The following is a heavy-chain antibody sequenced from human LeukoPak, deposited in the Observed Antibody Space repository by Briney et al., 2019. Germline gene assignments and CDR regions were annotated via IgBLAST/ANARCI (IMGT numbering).Heavy chain of an antibody. J-gene: IGHJ4*02. CDR3: AKDRRALYSIAAAGTFDY. Sequence: GGSLRLSCAASGFTFSRYGMHWVRQAPGRGLEWVAVISYDGSSKYYADSVKGRFTIYRDNHKNTLYLQMNSLGAEDTAVYCCAKDRRALYSIAAAGTFDYWGQGTLVTVSS. D-gene: IGHD6-13*01. CDR2: ISYDGSSK. CDR1: GFTFSRYG. V-gene: IGHV3-30*18.